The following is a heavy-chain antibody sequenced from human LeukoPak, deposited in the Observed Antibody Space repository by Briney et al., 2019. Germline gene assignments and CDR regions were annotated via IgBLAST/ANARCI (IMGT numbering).Heavy chain of an antibody. V-gene: IGHV3-48*01. Sequence: GGSLRLSCAASGFTFSSYSMNWVRQAPGKGLEWVSYISSSSSTIYYADSVKGRFTISRDNAKNSLYLQMNSLRAEDTAVYYCARDRSSFHDYDILTGYDYWGQGTLVTVSS. CDR3: ARDRSSFHDYDILTGYDY. CDR2: ISSSSSTI. CDR1: GFTFSSYS. D-gene: IGHD3-9*01. J-gene: IGHJ4*02.